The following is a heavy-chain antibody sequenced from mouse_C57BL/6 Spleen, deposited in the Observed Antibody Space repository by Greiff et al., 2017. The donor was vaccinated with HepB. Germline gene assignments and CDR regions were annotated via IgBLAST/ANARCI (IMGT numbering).Heavy chain of an antibody. V-gene: IGHV1-50*01. CDR3: ARSVRRYFDY. CDR1: GYTFTSYW. J-gene: IGHJ2*01. Sequence: VQLQQSGAELVKPGASVKLSCKASGYTFTSYWMQWVKQRPGQGLEWIGEIDPSDSYTNYNQKFKGKATLTVDTSSSTAYMQLSSLTSEDSAVYYCARSVRRYFDYWGQGTTLTVSS. D-gene: IGHD2-14*01. CDR2: IDPSDSYT.